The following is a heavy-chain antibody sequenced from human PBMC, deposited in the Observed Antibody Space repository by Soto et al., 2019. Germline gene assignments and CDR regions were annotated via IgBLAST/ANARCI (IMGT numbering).Heavy chain of an antibody. CDR1: GGSISSGGYS. CDR3: ARASVVVTAITVYWYFDH. J-gene: IGHJ2*01. Sequence: SGTLSLTCAVSGGSISSGGYSWSWIRQPPGKGLEWIGYIYHSGSTYYNPSLKSRVTISVDRSKNQFSLKLSSVTAADTAVYYCARASVVVTAITVYWYFDHWGSGTLVTVSS. CDR2: IYHSGST. V-gene: IGHV4-30-2*01. D-gene: IGHD2-21*02.